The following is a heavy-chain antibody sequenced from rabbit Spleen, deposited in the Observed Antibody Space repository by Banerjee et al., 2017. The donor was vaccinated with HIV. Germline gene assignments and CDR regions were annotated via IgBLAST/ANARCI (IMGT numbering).Heavy chain of an antibody. Sequence: QQLVESGGGLVKPGASLTLTCKASGIDFSRGYDMCWVRLAPGKGLEWIGCIFTGNVKTYYASWAKGRFTISKTSSTTVTLQMTSLTAADTATYFCARDTSSSFSSYGMDLWGQGTLVTVS. V-gene: IGHV1S40*01. CDR3: ARDTSSSFSSYGMDL. D-gene: IGHD1-1*01. CDR2: IFTGNVKT. J-gene: IGHJ6*01. CDR1: GIDFSRGYD.